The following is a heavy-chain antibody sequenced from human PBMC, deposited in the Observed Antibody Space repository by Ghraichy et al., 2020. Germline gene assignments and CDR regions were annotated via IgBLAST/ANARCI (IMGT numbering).Heavy chain of an antibody. CDR2: ISYDGSNK. D-gene: IGHD2-2*01. CDR3: AKGPAAIHYYYYGMDV. CDR1: GFTFSSYG. J-gene: IGHJ6*02. Sequence: GGSLRLSCAASGFTFSSYGMHWVRQAPGKGLEWVAVISYDGSNKYYADSVKGRFTISRDNSKNTLYLQMNSLRAEDTAVYYCAKGPAAIHYYYYGMDVWGQGTTVTVSS. V-gene: IGHV3-30*18.